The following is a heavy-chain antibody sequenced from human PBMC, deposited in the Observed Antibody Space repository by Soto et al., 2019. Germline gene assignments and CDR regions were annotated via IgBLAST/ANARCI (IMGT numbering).Heavy chain of an antibody. CDR3: AKDLRASSSWYPLYYYYGMDV. CDR1: GFTFSSYG. V-gene: IGHV3-30*18. J-gene: IGHJ6*02. D-gene: IGHD6-13*01. CDR2: ISYDGSNK. Sequence: QVQLVESGGGVVQPGRSLRLSCAASGFTFSSYGMHWVRQAPGKGLEWVAVISYDGSNKYYADSVKGRFTISRDNSKNTLYLPRNSLRAEDTAVYYCAKDLRASSSWYPLYYYYGMDVWGQGTTVTVSS.